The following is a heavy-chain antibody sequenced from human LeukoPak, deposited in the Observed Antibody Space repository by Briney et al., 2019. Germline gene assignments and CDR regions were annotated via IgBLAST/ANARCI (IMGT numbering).Heavy chain of an antibody. Sequence: PSETLSLTCTVSGGSISSYYWSWIRQPPGKGLEWIGYIYYSGSTYYNPSLKSRVTISVDTSKNQFSLKLSSVTAADTAVYYCARGALLSGYDSYYFDYWGQGTLVTVSS. CDR2: IYYSGST. J-gene: IGHJ4*02. V-gene: IGHV4-59*08. CDR1: GGSISSYY. D-gene: IGHD5-12*01. CDR3: ARGALLSGYDSYYFDY.